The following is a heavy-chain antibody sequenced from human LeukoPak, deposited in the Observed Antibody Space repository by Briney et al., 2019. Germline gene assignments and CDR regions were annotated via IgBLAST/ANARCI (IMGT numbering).Heavy chain of an antibody. CDR1: GFTFRSYS. V-gene: IGHV3-23*01. J-gene: IGHJ3*01. Sequence: TGGSLRLSCVTSGFTFRSYSMCWVRQAPGKGLEWVAGFGGAGGSVANYADSVKGRFSISRDTAQNTLNLQMNSLKVEDTAVYXXXXXXXXXXXXKWYDALNFWGQGTMVTVSS. CDR2: FGGAGGSVA. CDR3: XXXXXXXXXXKWYDALNF. D-gene: IGHD2-8*01.